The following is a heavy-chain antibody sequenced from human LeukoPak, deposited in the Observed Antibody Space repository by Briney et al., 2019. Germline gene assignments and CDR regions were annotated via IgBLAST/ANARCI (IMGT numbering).Heavy chain of an antibody. CDR2: ISDSGSIT. D-gene: IGHD6-19*01. J-gene: IGHJ4*02. Sequence: GGSLRLSCAASGFAFSSQAMGWVRQAPGKGLEWVSVISDSGSITYYADSVKGRFTISRDNSKNTLFLQMNSLGAEDTAVYYCAKDARRTSGWYFFDYWGEGTLVTVSS. CDR3: AKDARRTSGWYFFDY. V-gene: IGHV3-23*01. CDR1: GFAFSSQA.